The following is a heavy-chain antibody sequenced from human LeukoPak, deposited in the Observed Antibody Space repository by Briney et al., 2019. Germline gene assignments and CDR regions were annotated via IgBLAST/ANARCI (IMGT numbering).Heavy chain of an antibody. J-gene: IGHJ4*02. CDR2: IYHSGGT. CDR3: ARSPVQCSSSSRFGFHFDY. V-gene: IGHV4-38-2*02. Sequence: PSETLSLTCTVSGYSISSGYYWGWIRQPPGKGLEWLGSIYHSGGTYYNPSLKSRVTISVDTSKNQFSLKLSSVTAADTAVYSCARSPVQCSSSSRFGFHFDYWGQGTLVIASS. CDR1: GYSISSGYY. D-gene: IGHD2-2*01.